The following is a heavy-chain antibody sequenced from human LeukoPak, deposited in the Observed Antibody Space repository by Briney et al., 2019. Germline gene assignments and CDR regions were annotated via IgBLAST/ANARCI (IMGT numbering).Heavy chain of an antibody. CDR2: ISAYNGNT. V-gene: IGHV1-18*01. CDR1: GYTFTSYG. D-gene: IGHD2-15*01. J-gene: IGHJ5*02. Sequence: ASVKVSCKASGYTFTSYGISWVRQAPGQGLEWMGWISAYNGNTNYAQKLQGRVTMTTDTSTSTAYMELRSLRSDDTAVYYYARDTVVAATPWFDPWGQGTLVTVSS. CDR3: ARDTVVAATPWFDP.